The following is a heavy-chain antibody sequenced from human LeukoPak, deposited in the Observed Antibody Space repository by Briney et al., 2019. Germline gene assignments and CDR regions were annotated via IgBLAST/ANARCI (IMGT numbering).Heavy chain of an antibody. Sequence: ASVKVSCKVSGYTLTELSMHWVRQAPGKGLEGMGGFEPADGEIIYAQKFQGRVTMTEDTSTDTAFMELRSLRSEDTAVYYCATGGLYDLLDYWGQGTLVTVSS. CDR2: FEPADGEI. V-gene: IGHV1-24*01. CDR3: ATGGLYDLLDY. J-gene: IGHJ4*02. CDR1: GYTLTELS. D-gene: IGHD3-9*01.